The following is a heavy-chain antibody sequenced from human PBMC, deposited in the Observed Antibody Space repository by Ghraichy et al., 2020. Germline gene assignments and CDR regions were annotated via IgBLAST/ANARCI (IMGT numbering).Heavy chain of an antibody. V-gene: IGHV3-21*01. D-gene: IGHD4-23*01. CDR1: GFTFSSYS. CDR3: ATDYGGNSALDY. Sequence: ESLNISCAASGFTFSSYSMNWVRQAPGKGLEWVSSISSSSSYIYYADSVKGRFTISRDNAKNSLYLQMNSLRAEDTAVYYCATDYGGNSALDYWGQGTLVTVSS. J-gene: IGHJ4*02. CDR2: ISSSSSYI.